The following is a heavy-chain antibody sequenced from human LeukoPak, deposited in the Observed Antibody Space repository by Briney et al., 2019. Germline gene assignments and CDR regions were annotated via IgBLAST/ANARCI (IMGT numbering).Heavy chain of an antibody. V-gene: IGHV4-34*01. D-gene: IGHD2-15*01. J-gene: IGHJ5*02. CDR3: ARGVVVVAATYNWFDP. CDR2: INHSGST. Sequence: SETLSLTCAVYGGSFSGYYWSWIRQPPGEGLEWIGKINHSGSTNYNPSLKSRVTISVDTSKNQFSLKLSSVTAADTAVYYCARGVVVVAATYNWFDPWGQGTLVTVSS. CDR1: GGSFSGYY.